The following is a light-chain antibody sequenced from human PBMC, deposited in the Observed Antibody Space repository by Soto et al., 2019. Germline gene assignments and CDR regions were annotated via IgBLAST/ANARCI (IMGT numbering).Light chain of an antibody. J-gene: IGKJ1*01. CDR1: QSISSNF. Sequence: EIVLTQSPGTLSLSPGEGATLSCRASQSISSNFLAWYQQKRGQAPRLLIHGASNRATGIPDRFSGSGSGTDFTLTISSLQSEDFAVYYCQQYGSSRTFGQGTKVDIK. CDR3: QQYGSSRT. CDR2: GAS. V-gene: IGKV3-20*01.